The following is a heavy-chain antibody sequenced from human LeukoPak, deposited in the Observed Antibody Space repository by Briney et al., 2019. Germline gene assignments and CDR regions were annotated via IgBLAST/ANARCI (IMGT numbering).Heavy chain of an antibody. CDR3: ARWKYVDYERTFDY. Sequence: PSETLSLTCTVSGGSISSYYWSWIRQPAGKGLEWIGRIYTSGSTNYNPSLKSRVTISVDASKNQFSLKLTSATAADTAIYYCARWKYVDYERTFDYWGQGILVTVSS. CDR2: IYTSGST. D-gene: IGHD4-17*01. J-gene: IGHJ4*02. CDR1: GGSISSYY. V-gene: IGHV4-4*07.